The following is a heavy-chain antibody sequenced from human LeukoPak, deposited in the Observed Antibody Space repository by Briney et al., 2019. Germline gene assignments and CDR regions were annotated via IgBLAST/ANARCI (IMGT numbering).Heavy chain of an antibody. CDR3: AELGITMIGGV. V-gene: IGHV3-21*01. Sequence: GSLRLSCAASGFTFSSYSMNWVRQAPGKGLEWVSSISSRSSYIYYADSVKGRFTVSRDNAKNSLYLQMNSLRAEDTAVYYCAELGITMIGGVWGKGTTVTISS. J-gene: IGHJ6*04. CDR1: GFTFSSYS. CDR2: ISSRSSYI. D-gene: IGHD3-10*02.